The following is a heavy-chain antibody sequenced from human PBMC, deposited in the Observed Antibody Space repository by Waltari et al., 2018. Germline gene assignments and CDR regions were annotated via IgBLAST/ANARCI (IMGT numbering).Heavy chain of an antibody. V-gene: IGHV3-15*01. D-gene: IGHD7-27*01. Sequence: EVQMVESGGGLVKPGDSLRLSCAASGFTFTPAWLTWVRQAPGKGLEWVCRIKSKSDGAITDFAAPVRGRFSISRDDSQNMVFLQMNSLRTEDTAVYYCTTLDAPWGGWGHGTRVTVSS. CDR3: TTLDAPWGG. J-gene: IGHJ4*01. CDR2: IKSKSDGAIT. CDR1: GFTFTPAW.